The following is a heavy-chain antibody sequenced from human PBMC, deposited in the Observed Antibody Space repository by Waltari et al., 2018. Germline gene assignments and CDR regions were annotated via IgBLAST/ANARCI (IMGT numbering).Heavy chain of an antibody. CDR2: INHSGST. J-gene: IGHJ6*03. CDR3: ARQLWFGQYYYYMDV. D-gene: IGHD3-10*01. Sequence: QVQLQQWGAGLLKPSETLSLTCAVYGGSFSGYYWSWIRHPPGKGLEWIGEINHSGSTNYNPSLKSRVTISVDTSKNQFSLKLSSVTAADTAVYYCARQLWFGQYYYYMDVWGKGTTVTVSS. CDR1: GGSFSGYY. V-gene: IGHV4-34*01.